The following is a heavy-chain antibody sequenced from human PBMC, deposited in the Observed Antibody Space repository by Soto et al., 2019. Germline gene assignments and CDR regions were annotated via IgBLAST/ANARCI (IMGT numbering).Heavy chain of an antibody. CDR3: ARTYDRIWGRYAYYFDN. CDR1: GDSVSSNSAA. J-gene: IGHJ4*02. V-gene: IGHV6-1*01. D-gene: IGHD3-16*01. Sequence: SQTLSLTCAISGDSVSSNSAAWNWIRQSPSRGLEWLGRTYYRSKWYDDYAVSVKSRITINPDTSKNQFSLQLNSVTPEDTAVYYCARTYDRIWGRYAYYFDNWGQGTLVTVSS. CDR2: TYYRSKWYD.